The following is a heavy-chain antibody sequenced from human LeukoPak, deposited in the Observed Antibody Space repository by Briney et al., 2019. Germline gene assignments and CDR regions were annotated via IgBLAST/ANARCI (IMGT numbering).Heavy chain of an antibody. Sequence: PSETLSLTCAVSGGSISSSNRWSWVRQPPGKGLGWFGEIYHSGSTNYNPSLKSRVTISVDKSKNQFSLKLSSVTAADTAVYYCARFRYYDSSGPVDWGQGTLVTVSS. CDR1: GGSISSSNR. CDR2: IYHSGST. J-gene: IGHJ4*02. CDR3: ARFRYYDSSGPVD. D-gene: IGHD3-22*01. V-gene: IGHV4-4*02.